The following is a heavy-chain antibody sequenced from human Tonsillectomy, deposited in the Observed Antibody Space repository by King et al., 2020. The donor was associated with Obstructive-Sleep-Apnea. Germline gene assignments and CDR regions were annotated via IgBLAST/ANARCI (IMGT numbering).Heavy chain of an antibody. J-gene: IGHJ1*01. CDR3: AGEGDKDDASGTWAPFQH. V-gene: IGHV3-11*01. D-gene: IGHD3-10*01. CDR1: GFIFSDYY. CDR2: ITSSGSTK. Sequence: VQLVESGGGLVKPGGSLRLSCAASGFIFSDYYMSWVRQAPGKGLEWVSYITSSGSTKYYAESVKGRFTISRDNAKNSLYLEMISLRAEDTAVYYCAGEGDKDDASGTWAPFQHWGQGALVIVSS.